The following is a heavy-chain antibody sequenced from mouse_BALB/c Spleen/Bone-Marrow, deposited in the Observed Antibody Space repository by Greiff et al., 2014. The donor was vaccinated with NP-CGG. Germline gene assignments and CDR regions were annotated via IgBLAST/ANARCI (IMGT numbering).Heavy chain of an antibody. J-gene: IGHJ3*01. CDR1: GFNIKDYY. CDR3: ARGSSGPFVY. CDR2: ITPENGNT. Sequence: EVQLQQSGAELVRPGALVKLSCKASGFNIKDYYIHWVNQRPEQGLEWIGWITPENGNTIYDPKFRGKARITADTSSNTAYFQLSSLTSEDTAVYYCARGSSGPFVYWGQGTLVTVSA. D-gene: IGHD3-1*01. V-gene: IGHV14-1*02.